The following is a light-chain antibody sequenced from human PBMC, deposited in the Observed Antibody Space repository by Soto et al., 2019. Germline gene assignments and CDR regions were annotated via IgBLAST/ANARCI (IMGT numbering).Light chain of an antibody. CDR1: SSNIGTNT. CDR2: TEN. CDR3: AAWDDSLTGYV. J-gene: IGLJ1*01. V-gene: IGLV1-44*01. Sequence: QSVLTQPPSASGTPGQRVTISCSGSSSNIGTNTVNWYQQLPGTAPKLLIYTENQRPSGVPALFSGSKSGTSASLAISGLQSEDDADYYCAAWDDSLTGYVFGPGTKLTV.